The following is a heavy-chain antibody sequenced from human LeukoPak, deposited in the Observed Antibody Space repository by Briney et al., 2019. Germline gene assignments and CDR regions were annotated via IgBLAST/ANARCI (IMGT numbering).Heavy chain of an antibody. Sequence: ASVKVSCKASGYTFTSYGISWVRQAPGQGLEWMGWINPNSGGTNYAQKFQGRVTMTRDTSISTAYMELSRLRSDDTAVYYCARVNDYGGNDYWGQGTLVTVSS. J-gene: IGHJ4*02. V-gene: IGHV1-2*02. CDR1: GYTFTSYG. CDR2: INPNSGGT. D-gene: IGHD4-23*01. CDR3: ARVNDYGGNDY.